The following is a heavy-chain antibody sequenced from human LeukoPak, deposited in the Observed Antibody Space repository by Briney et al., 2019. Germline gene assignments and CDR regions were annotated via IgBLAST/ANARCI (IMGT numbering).Heavy chain of an antibody. CDR3: AKKIPFDS. Sequence: GGSLRLSCAASGFTFSSYTMSWVRQAPGKGLEWVSSISDSGGNTYYAHSVRGRFTISRDNSKNTLYLQMSSLRAEDTALYYCAKKIPFDSWGQGTLVTVSS. J-gene: IGHJ4*02. D-gene: IGHD2-21*01. CDR1: GFTFSSYT. V-gene: IGHV3-23*01. CDR2: ISDSGGNT.